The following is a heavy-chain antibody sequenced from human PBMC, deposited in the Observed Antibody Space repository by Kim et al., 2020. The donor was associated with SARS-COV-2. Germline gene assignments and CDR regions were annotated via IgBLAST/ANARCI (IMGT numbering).Heavy chain of an antibody. J-gene: IGHJ4*02. CDR3: AREYQLLYRAFDY. D-gene: IGHD2-2*02. Sequence: YNPSRKSRVTMSIDTSKNQFSLNLTSVTAADMAVYYCAREYQLLYRAFDYWGQGTLVTVSS. V-gene: IGHV4-4*07.